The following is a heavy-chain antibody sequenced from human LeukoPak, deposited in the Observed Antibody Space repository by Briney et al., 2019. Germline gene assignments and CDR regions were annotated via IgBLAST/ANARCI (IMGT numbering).Heavy chain of an antibody. V-gene: IGHV4-4*07. J-gene: IGHJ6*03. CDR3: ARRSDLWSGFRSDYYYMDV. CDR1: GGSISSYY. CDR2: IYTSGST. D-gene: IGHD3-3*01. Sequence: PSETLSLTCTVSGGSISSYYWSWIRQPAGKGLEWIGRIYTSGSTNYNPSLKSRVTMSVDTSKNQFSLKLSSVTAADTAVYYCARRSDLWSGFRSDYYYMDVWGNGTTVIVSS.